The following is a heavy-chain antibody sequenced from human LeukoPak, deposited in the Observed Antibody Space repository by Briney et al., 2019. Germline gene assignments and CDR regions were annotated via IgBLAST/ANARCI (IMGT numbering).Heavy chain of an antibody. CDR2: VYSSGYT. V-gene: IGHV4-59*08. Sequence: SETLSLTCTVSGGSIGNYCWSWIRQPPGKGLEWIGYVYSSGYTKHNPSLKSRVTISVDTSNNQFSLRLSSVTAADTAVYYCARLTRFVSGVLNPLDSWGQGTLVTASS. J-gene: IGHJ4*02. D-gene: IGHD3-3*01. CDR1: GGSIGNYC. CDR3: ARLTRFVSGVLNPLDS.